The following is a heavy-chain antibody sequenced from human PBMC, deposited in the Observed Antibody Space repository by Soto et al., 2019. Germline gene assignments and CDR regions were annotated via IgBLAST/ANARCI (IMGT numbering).Heavy chain of an antibody. CDR2: IYYSGST. CDR1: GGSISSGGYY. J-gene: IGHJ3*02. CDR3: ARDQGTINYYDSSGASDAFDI. D-gene: IGHD3-22*01. Sequence: QVQLQESGPGLVKPSQTLSLTCTVSGGSISSGGYYWSWIRQHPGKGLEWIGYIYYSGSTYYNPSLKSRVTISVDTSKNQCSLKLSSVTAADTAVYYCARDQGTINYYDSSGASDAFDIWGQGTMVTVSS. V-gene: IGHV4-31*03.